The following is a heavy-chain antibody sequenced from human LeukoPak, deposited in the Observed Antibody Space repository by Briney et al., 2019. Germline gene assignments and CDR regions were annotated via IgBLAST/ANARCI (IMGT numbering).Heavy chain of an antibody. D-gene: IGHD3-3*01. J-gene: IGHJ3*02. CDR2: ISSSSSYI. Sequence: KSGGSLRLSCAGSGFTFSSSAMNWVRQAPGKGLEWVSSISSSSSYIYYADSVKGRFTISRDNAKNSLYLQMNSLRAEDTAVYYCASDQVGFLEWSGSNPRGAFDIWGQGTMVTVSS. V-gene: IGHV3-21*01. CDR3: ASDQVGFLEWSGSNPRGAFDI. CDR1: GFTFSSSA.